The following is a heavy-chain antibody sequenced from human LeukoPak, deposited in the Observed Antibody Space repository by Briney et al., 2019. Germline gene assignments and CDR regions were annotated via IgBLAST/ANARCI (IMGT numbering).Heavy chain of an antibody. CDR3: ARGPPLTYDGTGYYFFDS. Sequence: SETPSLTCTVSGGSISSSSYYWGWIRQPPGKGLEWIGSIYYSGSTYYNPSLKSRVTISVDTSKNQFSLKLSSVTAADTAVYYCARGPPLTYDGTGYYFFDSWGQGTLVTVYS. J-gene: IGHJ4*02. CDR1: GGSISSSSYY. CDR2: IYYSGST. V-gene: IGHV4-39*01. D-gene: IGHD3-22*01.